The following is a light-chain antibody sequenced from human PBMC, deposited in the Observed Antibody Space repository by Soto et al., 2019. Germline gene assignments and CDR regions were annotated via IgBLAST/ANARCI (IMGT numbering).Light chain of an antibody. V-gene: IGKV1-12*01. CDR1: QVISSW. Sequence: DIQMTQSPSSVSASVGDTDTITCRASQVISSWLAWYQHKPGGAPKLMIYKASNLQTGVPSRFSGSGSETDSTFTLTISNLQPEDFATYYCHQASSFPLTFGGGTKVEIK. J-gene: IGKJ4*01. CDR3: HQASSFPLT. CDR2: KAS.